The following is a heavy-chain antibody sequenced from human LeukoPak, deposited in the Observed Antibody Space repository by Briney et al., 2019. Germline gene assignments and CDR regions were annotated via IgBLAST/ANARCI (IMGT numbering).Heavy chain of an antibody. D-gene: IGHD6-19*01. V-gene: IGHV1-18*01. Sequence: ASVKVSCKASGYTFTSYGISWVRQAPGQGLEWMGWISAYNGNTNYAQKLQGRVTMTTDTSTSTAYMELRSLRSDDTAVYYCARVLGSVAVAFNYYYYGMDVWGQGTTVTVSS. CDR3: ARVLGSVAVAFNYYYYGMDV. CDR1: GYTFTSYG. CDR2: ISAYNGNT. J-gene: IGHJ6*02.